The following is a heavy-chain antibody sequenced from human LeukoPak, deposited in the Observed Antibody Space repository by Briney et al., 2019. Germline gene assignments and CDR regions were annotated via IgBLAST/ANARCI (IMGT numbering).Heavy chain of an antibody. V-gene: IGHV3-74*01. Sequence: GGSLRLSCAASGFTLSSYWMHWVRQGPGKGLVWVSRINSDGNSISYADSVRGRFTISRDNSKKTLHLRMASLRAEDTAVYFCAKDVGGYSYVDAFDLWGQGTMVTVSS. CDR2: INSDGNSI. J-gene: IGHJ3*01. CDR1: GFTLSSYW. D-gene: IGHD5-18*01. CDR3: AKDVGGYSYVDAFDL.